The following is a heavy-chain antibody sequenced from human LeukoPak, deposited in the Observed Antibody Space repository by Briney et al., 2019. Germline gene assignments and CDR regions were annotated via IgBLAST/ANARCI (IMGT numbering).Heavy chain of an antibody. Sequence: PGGSLRLSCAASGFSLSGSWMHWVRQGPGKGLEWVSHIDKDATTIRYADSVKGRFTISRDNAKNTVYLQMSSLRADDTAVYYCARVRMGDDFNPFDYWGQGTLVTVSS. CDR1: GFSLSGSW. CDR2: IDKDATTI. J-gene: IGHJ4*02. V-gene: IGHV3-74*01. CDR3: ARVRMGDDFNPFDY. D-gene: IGHD3-16*01.